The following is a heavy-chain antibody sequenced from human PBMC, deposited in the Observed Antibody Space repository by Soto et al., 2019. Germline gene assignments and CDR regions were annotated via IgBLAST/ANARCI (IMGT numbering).Heavy chain of an antibody. CDR1: GYTFTGYY. D-gene: IGHD6-13*01. J-gene: IGHJ4*02. CDR2: INPNSGGT. Sequence: GASVKVSCKASGYTFTGYYMHWVRQAPGQGLEWMGWINPNSGGTNYAQKCQGRVTRTRDTSISTAYMELSRLRSDDTAVYYCARDQIAAALDYWGQGTLVTAPQ. CDR3: ARDQIAAALDY. V-gene: IGHV1-2*02.